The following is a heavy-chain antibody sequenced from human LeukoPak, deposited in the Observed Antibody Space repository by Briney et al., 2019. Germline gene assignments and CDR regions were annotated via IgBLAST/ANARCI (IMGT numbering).Heavy chain of an antibody. CDR3: ARRSGSSWSSFGY. CDR1: GFTFNNYA. J-gene: IGHJ4*02. V-gene: IGHV3-23*01. Sequence: GGSLRLSCAASGFTFNNYAMNWVRQAPGKGLEWVSGISGFGGSTYYAPSVKGRLTISRDNFGNMLYLHLDSLRVEDTAIYYCARRSGSSWSSFGYWGQGALVTVSS. CDR2: ISGFGGST. D-gene: IGHD6-13*01.